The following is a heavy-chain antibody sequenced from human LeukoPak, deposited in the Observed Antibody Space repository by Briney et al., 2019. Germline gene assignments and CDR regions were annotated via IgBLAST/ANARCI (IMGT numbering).Heavy chain of an antibody. V-gene: IGHV4-59*12. CDR1: GGSIINYY. CDR3: ASGSVTGDGAFDI. D-gene: IGHD7-27*01. Sequence: PSETLSLTCTVSGGSIINYYWSWIRQPPGKGLEWIGYIYDSGRTTYNPSLNSRVTISIDTSKNQFSLKLSSVTAADTAVYYCASGSVTGDGAFDIWGQGTMVTVSS. J-gene: IGHJ3*02. CDR2: IYDSGRT.